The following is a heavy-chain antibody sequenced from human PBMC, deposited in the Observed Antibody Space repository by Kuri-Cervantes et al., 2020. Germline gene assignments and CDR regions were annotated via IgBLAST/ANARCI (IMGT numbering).Heavy chain of an antibody. V-gene: IGHV3-11*04. D-gene: IGHD3-10*01. Sequence: LSLTCAASGFTFSDYYMSWIRQAPGKGLEWVSYISSSGSTIYYADSVKGRFTISRDNPKNSLYLQMNSLRDEDAAVYYCARGRQGSVSYYFHNWFDLWGQGTLVTVSS. CDR2: ISSSGSTI. J-gene: IGHJ5*02. CDR1: GFTFSDYY. CDR3: ARGRQGSVSYYFHNWFDL.